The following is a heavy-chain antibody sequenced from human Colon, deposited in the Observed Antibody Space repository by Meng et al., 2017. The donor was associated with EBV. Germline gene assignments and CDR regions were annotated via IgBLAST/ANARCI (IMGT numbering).Heavy chain of an antibody. CDR3: ARDHSSLWYYFDH. CDR2: ISTSGNTI. V-gene: IGHV3-11*01. J-gene: IGHJ4*02. D-gene: IGHD3-22*01. Sequence: VGAGVGLCNPVVPLTCSFTASGVFFSDFSMAWIRQAPGKGLEWLSYISTSGNTIYYADSVKGRFSVSRDNAKSSLYLQMNSLRAEDTAVYYCARDHSSLWYYFDHWGPGTLVTVSS. CDR1: GVFFSDFS.